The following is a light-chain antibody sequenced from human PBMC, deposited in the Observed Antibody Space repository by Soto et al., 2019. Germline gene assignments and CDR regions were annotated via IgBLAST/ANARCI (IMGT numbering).Light chain of an antibody. J-gene: IGLJ1*01. Sequence: QSALTQPASVSGSPGQSITISCAGASSDVGGYKYVSWYQQNPGKAPKLIIYEVSSRPSGVSNRFSGSKSGNTASLTISGLQAEDEADYYCCSYASSSTYVFGTGTKVTVL. V-gene: IGLV2-14*01. CDR1: SSDVGGYKY. CDR3: CSYASSSTYV. CDR2: EVS.